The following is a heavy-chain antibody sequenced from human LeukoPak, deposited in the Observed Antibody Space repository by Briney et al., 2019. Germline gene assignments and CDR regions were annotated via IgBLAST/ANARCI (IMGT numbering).Heavy chain of an antibody. V-gene: IGHV1-69*13. D-gene: IGHD3-9*01. J-gene: IGHJ4*02. CDR3: ARDVGPYYDILTGYYGGYYFDY. CDR1: GGTFSSYA. CDR2: IIPIFGTA. Sequence: SVKVSCKASGGTFSSYAISWVRQAPGQGLEWMGGIIPIFGTANYAQKFQGRVTITADESTSTAYMELSSLRSEDTAVYYCARDVGPYYDILTGYYGGYYFDYWGQGALVTVSS.